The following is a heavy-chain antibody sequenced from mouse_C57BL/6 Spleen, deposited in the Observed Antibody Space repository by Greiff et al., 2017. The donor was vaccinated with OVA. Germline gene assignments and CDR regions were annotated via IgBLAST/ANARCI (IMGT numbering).Heavy chain of an antibody. Sequence: QVQLQQSGPELVKPGASVKISCKASGYSFTSYYIHWVKQRPGQGLEWIGWIYPGSGNTKYNEKFKGKATLTADTSSSTAYMQLSSLTSEDSAVYYCARTPPDGHFDYWGQGTTLTVSS. CDR3: ARTPPDGHFDY. V-gene: IGHV1-66*01. CDR2: IYPGSGNT. D-gene: IGHD2-3*01. CDR1: GYSFTSYY. J-gene: IGHJ2*01.